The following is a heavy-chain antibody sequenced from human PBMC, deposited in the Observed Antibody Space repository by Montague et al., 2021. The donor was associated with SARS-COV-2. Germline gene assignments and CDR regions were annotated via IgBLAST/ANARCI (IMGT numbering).Heavy chain of an antibody. CDR1: GGSISSSTYY. Sequence: SETLSLTCNVSGGSISSSTYYWGWICQPPGKGLEWIGNLYNGGTTYYSPFLKSRVTISVDTSKNHFSLNMASVTAADTAVYYCARTSKLRESSSGNYYYHAMDVWGQGTTVTVSS. J-gene: IGHJ6*02. CDR3: ARTSKLRESSSGNYYYHAMDV. D-gene: IGHD3-16*01. CDR2: LYNGGTT. V-gene: IGHV4-39*02.